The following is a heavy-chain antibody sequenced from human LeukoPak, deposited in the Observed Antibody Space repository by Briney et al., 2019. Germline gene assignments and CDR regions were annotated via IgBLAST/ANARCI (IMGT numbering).Heavy chain of an antibody. CDR2: ISGGGGRT. Sequence: GGALRISCAASGFTPSNKDMSWVRQAPGKGLEWVSAISGGGGRTYYADSVKGRFTISGDNSKNTLYLQMNSLRAEDTAVYYCAKLTWIQLRGYWGQGTLVTVSS. CDR3: AKLTWIQLRGY. J-gene: IGHJ4*02. V-gene: IGHV3-23*01. CDR1: GFTPSNKD. D-gene: IGHD5-18*01.